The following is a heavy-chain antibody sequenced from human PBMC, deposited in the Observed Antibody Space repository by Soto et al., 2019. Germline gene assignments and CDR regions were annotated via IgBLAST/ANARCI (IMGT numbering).Heavy chain of an antibody. CDR3: ARAGGLGAVAVDY. CDR2: IYHSGST. D-gene: IGHD6-19*01. CDR1: GVSISSGGYS. J-gene: IGHJ4*02. Sequence: SETLPLTCAVSGVSISSGGYSWSWIRQPPGKGLEWIGYIYHSGSTYYNPSLKSRVTISVDRSKNQFSLKLSSVTAADTAVYYCARAGGLGAVAVDYWGQGTLVTVPQ. V-gene: IGHV4-30-2*01.